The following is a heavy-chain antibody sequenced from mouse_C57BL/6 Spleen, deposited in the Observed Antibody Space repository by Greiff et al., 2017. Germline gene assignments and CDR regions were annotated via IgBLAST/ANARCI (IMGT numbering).Heavy chain of an antibody. CDR1: GYTFTDYE. CDR2: IDPETGGT. Sequence: VKLQESGAELVRPGASVTLSCKASGYTFTDYEMHWVKQTPVHGLEWIGAIDPETGGTAYNQKFKGKAILTADKSSSTAYMELRSLTSEDSAVYYCTSYDYDWYFDVWGTGTTVTVSS. D-gene: IGHD2-4*01. J-gene: IGHJ1*03. CDR3: TSYDYDWYFDV. V-gene: IGHV1-15*01.